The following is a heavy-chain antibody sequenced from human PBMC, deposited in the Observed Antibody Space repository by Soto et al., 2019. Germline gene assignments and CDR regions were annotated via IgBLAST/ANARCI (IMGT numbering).Heavy chain of an antibody. D-gene: IGHD3-3*01. V-gene: IGHV3-21*01. CDR3: ARDSSPNYDFWSGYYLLFDY. CDR1: GFTFSSYS. CDR2: ISSSSSYI. Sequence: EVQLVESGGGLVKPGGSLRLSCAASGFTFSSYSMNWVRQAPGKGLEWVSSISSSSSYIYYADSVKGRFTISRDNAKNSLYLQMNSLRAEDTAVNYCARDSSPNYDFWSGYYLLFDYWGQGTLVTVSS. J-gene: IGHJ4*02.